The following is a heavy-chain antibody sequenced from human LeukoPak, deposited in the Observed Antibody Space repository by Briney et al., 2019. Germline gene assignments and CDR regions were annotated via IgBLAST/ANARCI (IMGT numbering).Heavy chain of an antibody. CDR1: GFTFSSYA. CDR2: ISSNGGST. J-gene: IGHJ5*02. CDR3: ARGGGHDNWFDP. V-gene: IGHV3-64*01. Sequence: GGSLRLSCAASGFTFSSYAMHWVRQAPGKGLEYVSAISSNGGSTYYANSVKGRFTISRDNSKNTLYLQMGSLRAEDMAVYYCARGGGHDNWFDPWGQGTLVTVSS. D-gene: IGHD3-16*01.